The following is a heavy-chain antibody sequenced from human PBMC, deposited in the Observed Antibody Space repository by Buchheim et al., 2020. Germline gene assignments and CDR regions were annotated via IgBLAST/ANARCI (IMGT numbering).Heavy chain of an antibody. V-gene: IGHV3-7*01. Sequence: EVQLVETGGGLVQPGESLRLSCAASGFTFSRCWMYWVRQAPGKGLEWVANINQDGSEKHYVDSVKGRFTISRDNAKNSLDLQMNSLRAEDTAVYYCARNYGGNSVFWFDPWGQGTL. CDR2: INQDGSEK. D-gene: IGHD4-23*01. J-gene: IGHJ5*02. CDR3: ARNYGGNSVFWFDP. CDR1: GFTFSRCW.